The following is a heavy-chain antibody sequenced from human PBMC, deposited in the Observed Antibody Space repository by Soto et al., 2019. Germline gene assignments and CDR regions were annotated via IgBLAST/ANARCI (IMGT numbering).Heavy chain of an antibody. CDR1: GGSISSGGYY. Sequence: SETLSLTCTVSGGSISSGGYYWSWIRQHPGKGLEWIGYIYYSGSTYYNPPLKSRVTMSLDRSNNQVSLKLSSVTAADTAVYFCARDVAHGYTENVWGQGTMVTVSS. CDR3: ARDVAHGYTENV. D-gene: IGHD5-18*01. CDR2: IYYSGST. V-gene: IGHV4-30-4*08. J-gene: IGHJ3*01.